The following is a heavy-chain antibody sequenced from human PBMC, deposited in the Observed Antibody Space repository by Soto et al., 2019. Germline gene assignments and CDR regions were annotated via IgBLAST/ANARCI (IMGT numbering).Heavy chain of an antibody. CDR2: IKSRTDGGTT. CDR1: GFTFSDAW. Sequence: EVQLLESGGGLVKSGGSRRLSCSASGFTFSDAWMNWVRQAPGKGLEWVGRIKSRTDGGTTAYAAPVRGRFTISRDDSKNTLFLQMNSLKTEDTAVYFCATVYKSYLTSPLLVHLDHWGQGTLVAVSS. J-gene: IGHJ4*02. CDR3: ATVYKSYLTSPLLVHLDH. V-gene: IGHV3-15*01. D-gene: IGHD2-2*01.